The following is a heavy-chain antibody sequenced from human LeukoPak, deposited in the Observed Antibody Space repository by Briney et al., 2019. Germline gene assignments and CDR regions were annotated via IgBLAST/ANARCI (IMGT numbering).Heavy chain of an antibody. CDR3: ARFSLIPFDYVWGSLDNFFHLGY. J-gene: IGHJ4*01. D-gene: IGHD3-16*01. CDR1: GITFSRFW. CDR2: IKQDGSEK. V-gene: IGHV3-7*01. Sequence: GGSLRLSCTASGITFSRFWMSWDRQAPGKGLEWVANIKQDGSEKYYVDSVKGRFTISRDNAKNSLYLQMNSLRAEDTAVYYCARFSLIPFDYVWGSLDNFFHLGYLGQGTL.